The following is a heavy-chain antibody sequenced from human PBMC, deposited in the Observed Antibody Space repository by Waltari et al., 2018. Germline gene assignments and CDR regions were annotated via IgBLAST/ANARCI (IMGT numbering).Heavy chain of an antibody. Sequence: EGQLVESGGGLVQPGGRLRVSCAASGFTFSQAGMMWSRQAPGKGLEWVASIKEDGSEKAYVDSVKGRFTISRDNAKNSLYLQMNSLRVDDTAVYYCARVGGGLTRDYWGQGTLVTVSS. CDR2: IKEDGSEK. CDR3: ARVGGGLTRDY. J-gene: IGHJ4*02. D-gene: IGHD3-16*01. CDR1: GFTFSQAG. V-gene: IGHV3-7*01.